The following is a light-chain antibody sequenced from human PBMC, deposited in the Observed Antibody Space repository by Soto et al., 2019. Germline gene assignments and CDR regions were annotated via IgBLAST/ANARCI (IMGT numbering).Light chain of an antibody. Sequence: QSVLTQSSSASASLGSSVKLTCTLSSGHSSYIIAWHQQQPGKAPRYLMKLEGSGSYNKGSGVPDRFSGSSSGADRYLTISTLQFDDEADYYCETWDSNTRVFGGGTKLTVL. V-gene: IGLV4-60*02. J-gene: IGLJ2*01. CDR1: SGHSSYI. CDR3: ETWDSNTRV. CDR2: LEGSGSY.